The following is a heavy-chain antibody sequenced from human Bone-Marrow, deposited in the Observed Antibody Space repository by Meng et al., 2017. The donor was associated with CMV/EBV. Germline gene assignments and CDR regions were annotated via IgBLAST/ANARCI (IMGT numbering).Heavy chain of an antibody. Sequence: ASVKVSCKASGYTFTSYDINWVRQATGQGLEWMGWSNPHSGGTNSAQKFQGRVTMTRDTSISTAYMELSRLTSDDTAVYYCARCITMVRGVIDYYYYYGMDVWGQGTTVTVSS. CDR3: ARCITMVRGVIDYYYYYGMDV. J-gene: IGHJ6*01. CDR1: GYTFTSYD. CDR2: SNPHSGGT. D-gene: IGHD3-10*01. V-gene: IGHV1-2*02.